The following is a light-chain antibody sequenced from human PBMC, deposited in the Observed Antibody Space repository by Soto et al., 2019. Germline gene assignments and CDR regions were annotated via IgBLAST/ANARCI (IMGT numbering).Light chain of an antibody. V-gene: IGKV1-5*01. Sequence: DIQMTQSPSTLSASVGDRVTITCRASQSIRSWLAWYQQKPGQAPKLLIYDASSLESGVPSRFSGSGSGTEFTLTISSLQPDDFATYYCRQYNSYSTFGQGTKVDIK. CDR1: QSIRSW. CDR3: RQYNSYST. J-gene: IGKJ1*01. CDR2: DAS.